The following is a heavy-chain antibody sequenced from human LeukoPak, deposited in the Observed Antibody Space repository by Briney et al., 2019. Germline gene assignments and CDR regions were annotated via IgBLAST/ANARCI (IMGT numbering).Heavy chain of an antibody. Sequence: SETLSLTCNVSGASISNYYWSWIRQTPGKGLEWIGYIYYSGSTDYNPSLKSRITKSVDTSKNQFSLKLSSVTAADTAIYYCARHYFRDYTFDYWGQGSLVTVSS. D-gene: IGHD3-16*01. CDR1: GASISNYY. V-gene: IGHV4-59*08. J-gene: IGHJ4*02. CDR2: IYYSGST. CDR3: ARHYFRDYTFDY.